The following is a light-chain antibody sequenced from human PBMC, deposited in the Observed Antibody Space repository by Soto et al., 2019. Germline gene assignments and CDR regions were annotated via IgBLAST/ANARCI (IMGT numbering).Light chain of an antibody. J-gene: IGKJ2*01. V-gene: IGKV1-33*01. CDR3: QQYDNLPYT. CDR2: DAS. CDR1: QDISNC. Sequence: DIQMTQSPSSLSASVGDRVTITCRASQDISNCLNWYQQKPGKAPKLLIYDASNLETGVPSRFSGSGSGTDFTFTISSLQPEDFATYYCQQYDNLPYTFGQGTKLEIK.